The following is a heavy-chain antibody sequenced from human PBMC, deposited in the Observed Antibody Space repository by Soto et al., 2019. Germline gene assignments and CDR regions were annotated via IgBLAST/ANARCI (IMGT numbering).Heavy chain of an antibody. V-gene: IGHV3-21*01. J-gene: IGHJ6*02. CDR1: GFTFSSYS. D-gene: IGHD3-22*01. CDR3: ASDRWGVADSSGYYYYGMDV. CDR2: ISSSSSYI. Sequence: GGSLRLSCAASGFTFSSYSMNWVRQAPGKGLEWVSSISSSSSYIYYADSVKGRFTISRDNAKNSLYLQMNSLRAEDTAVYYCASDRWGVADSSGYYYYGMDVWGQGTTVTVSS.